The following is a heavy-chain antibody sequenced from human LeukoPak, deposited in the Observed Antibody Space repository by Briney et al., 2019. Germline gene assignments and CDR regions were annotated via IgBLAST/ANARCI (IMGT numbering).Heavy chain of an antibody. J-gene: IGHJ3*02. D-gene: IGHD3-10*01. CDR2: IFYSGST. CDR3: AKSNGYGLVDI. V-gene: IGHV4-38-2*02. Sequence: SETLSLTCTVSGYSISSGYHWGWVRPPPGKGLEWIGNIFYSGSTYYSPSLKSRVTISLDTSRNQFSLKLNSVTAADTAVYYCAKSNGYGLVDIWGQGTMVTVSS. CDR1: GYSISSGYH.